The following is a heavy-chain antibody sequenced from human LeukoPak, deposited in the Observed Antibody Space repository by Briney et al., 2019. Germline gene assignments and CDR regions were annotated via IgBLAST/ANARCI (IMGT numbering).Heavy chain of an antibody. D-gene: IGHD6-19*01. CDR2: IYYSGVT. CDR3: ARHVPSSSGWPNDAFDI. V-gene: IGHV4-59*08. Sequence: PSETLSLTCNVSGGSISSYYCSWIRQPPGKGLEWIGYIYYSGVTNYNPSLKSRVTISVDRSKNQFSLKLSSVTAADTAVYYCARHVPSSSGWPNDAFDIWGQGTMVTVSS. J-gene: IGHJ3*02. CDR1: GGSISSYY.